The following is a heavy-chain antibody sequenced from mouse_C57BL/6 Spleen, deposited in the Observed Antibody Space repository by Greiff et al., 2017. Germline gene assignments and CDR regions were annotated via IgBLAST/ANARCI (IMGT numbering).Heavy chain of an antibody. J-gene: IGHJ2*01. CDR3: AREDYYGSSYPYYFDY. CDR2: IHPNSGST. V-gene: IGHV1-64*01. CDR1: GYTFTSYW. Sequence: VQLQQPGAELVKPGASVKLSCKASGYTFTSYWMHWVKQRPGQGLEWIGMIHPNSGSTNYNEKFKSKATLTVDKSSSTAYMQLSSLTSEDSAVYYCAREDYYGSSYPYYFDYWGQGTTRTVSS. D-gene: IGHD1-1*01.